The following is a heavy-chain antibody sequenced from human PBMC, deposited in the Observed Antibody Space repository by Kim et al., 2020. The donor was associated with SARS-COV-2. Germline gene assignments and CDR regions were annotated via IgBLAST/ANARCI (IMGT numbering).Heavy chain of an antibody. D-gene: IGHD3-10*01. CDR1: GGSFSGYY. CDR2: INHSGST. V-gene: IGHV4-34*01. J-gene: IGHJ5*02. CDR3: ARGLFRLWFGELGGGFDP. Sequence: SETLSLTCAVYGGSFSGYYWSWIRQPPGKGLEWIGEINHSGSTNYNPSLKSRVTISVDTSKNQFSLKLSSVTAADTAVYYCARGLFRLWFGELGGGFDPWGQGTLVTVSS.